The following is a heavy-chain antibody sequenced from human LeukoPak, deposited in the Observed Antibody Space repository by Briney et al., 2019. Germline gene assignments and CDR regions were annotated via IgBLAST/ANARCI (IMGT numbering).Heavy chain of an antibody. Sequence: GGSLRLSCAASEFTFSSYEMNWVRQAPGKGLEWVSSISRSGDTRYTDSVNGRFTISRDNAKNSLYLQMNSLRAEDTAVYYCARERDYSRDAFDIWGQGTMVTVSS. J-gene: IGHJ3*02. D-gene: IGHD4-11*01. V-gene: IGHV3-48*03. CDR3: ARERDYSRDAFDI. CDR2: ISRSGDTR. CDR1: EFTFSSYE.